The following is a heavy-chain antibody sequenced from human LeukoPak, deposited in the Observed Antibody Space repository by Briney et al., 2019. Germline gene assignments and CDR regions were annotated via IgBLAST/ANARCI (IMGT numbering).Heavy chain of an antibody. CDR3: ARTYYYDSSGYIDY. J-gene: IGHJ4*02. V-gene: IGHV4-39*01. D-gene: IGHD3-22*01. CDR2: IYYSGST. CDR1: GGSISSSSYY. Sequence: PSETLSLTCTVSGGSISSSSYYWGWIRQPPGKGLEWIGSIYYSGSTYYNPSLKSRVTISVDTSKNQFSLKLSSVTAADTAVYYCARTYYYDSSGYIDYWGQGTLVTVSS.